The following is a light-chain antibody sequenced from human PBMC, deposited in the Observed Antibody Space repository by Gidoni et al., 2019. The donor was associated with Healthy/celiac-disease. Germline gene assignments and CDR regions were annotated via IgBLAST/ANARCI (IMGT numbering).Light chain of an antibody. CDR2: DAS. J-gene: IGKJ2*01. CDR1: QSVSSY. Sequence: VLTPSPATLSLSPGDRATLSCRASQSVSSYLAWYQQKPGQAPRLLIYDASNRATGIPARFSGSGSGTDFTLTISSLEPEDFAVYPCQQRSNWPPYTFGQGTKLEIK. V-gene: IGKV3-11*01. CDR3: QQRSNWPPYT.